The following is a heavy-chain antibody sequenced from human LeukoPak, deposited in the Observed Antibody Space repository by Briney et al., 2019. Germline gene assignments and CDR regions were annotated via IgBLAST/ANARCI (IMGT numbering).Heavy chain of an antibody. D-gene: IGHD5-12*01. CDR1: GGSISSGDYY. CDR3: SRWVATPRGYFDY. V-gene: IGHV4-39*01. Sequence: SETLSLTCTVSGGSISSGDYYWGWIRQPPGKGLEWIGNIYYSGSTYYHPSLKSRVTISVDTSKNQFSLNLISVTAADTAVYYCSRWVATPRGYFDYWGQGTLVTVSS. CDR2: IYYSGST. J-gene: IGHJ4*02.